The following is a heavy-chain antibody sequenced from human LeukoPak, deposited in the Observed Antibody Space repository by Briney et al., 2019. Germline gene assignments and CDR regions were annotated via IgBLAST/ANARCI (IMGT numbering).Heavy chain of an antibody. D-gene: IGHD2-2*01. CDR1: GGSISSSSYY. J-gene: IGHJ6*03. V-gene: IGHV4-39*01. CDR3: ASVRCSSTSCPVGRGYMDV. CDR2: IYYSGST. Sequence: PSETLSLTCTVSGGSISSSSYYWGWIRQPPGKGLEWIGSIYYSGSTCYNPSLKSRVTISVDTSKNQFSLKLSSVTAADTAVYYCASVRCSSTSCPVGRGYMDVWGKGTTVTVSS.